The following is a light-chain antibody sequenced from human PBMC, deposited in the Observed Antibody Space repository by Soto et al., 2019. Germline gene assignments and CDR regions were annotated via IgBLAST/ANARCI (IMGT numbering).Light chain of an antibody. CDR2: DAS. J-gene: IGKJ5*01. CDR1: QTIGNK. Sequence: EIVLAQSPATLSVSPGERVTLSCMATQTIGNKLAWYLQRPGQAPRLLIYDASRRASGVPARFSGSGSGTDFTLTISSLEPEDFALYYCQQRNTWPPITFGQGTRLEIK. CDR3: QQRNTWPPIT. V-gene: IGKV3-11*01.